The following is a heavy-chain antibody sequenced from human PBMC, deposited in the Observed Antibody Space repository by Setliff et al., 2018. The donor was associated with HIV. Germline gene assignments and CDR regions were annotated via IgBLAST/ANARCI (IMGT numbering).Heavy chain of an antibody. J-gene: IGHJ4*02. D-gene: IGHD4-4*01. Sequence: ASVKVSCKASGYTFTEYYMHWVKQAPGKGLEWVGRVDPVDGETKYAEKFQGRATITADTSTDTASMELSSLRSDDTAVYYCATFKTTEIISGFNYWGQGTLVTVSS. V-gene: IGHV1-69-2*01. CDR2: VDPVDGET. CDR3: ATFKTTEIISGFNY. CDR1: GYTFTEYY.